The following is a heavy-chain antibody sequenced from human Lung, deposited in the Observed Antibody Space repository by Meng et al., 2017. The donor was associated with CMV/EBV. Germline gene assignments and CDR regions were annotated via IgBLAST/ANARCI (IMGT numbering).Heavy chain of an antibody. Sequence: SVXVSCKASGGTFSSYAISWVRQAPGQGLEWMGGIIPILGIANYAQKFQGRVTITADKSTSTAYMELSSLRSEDTAVYYCARGGTVVPAAIRGRGWFDPWXQGTXVTGSS. J-gene: IGHJ5*02. V-gene: IGHV1-69*10. CDR3: ARGGTVVPAAIRGRGWFDP. CDR2: IIPILGIA. CDR1: GGTFSSYA. D-gene: IGHD2-2*02.